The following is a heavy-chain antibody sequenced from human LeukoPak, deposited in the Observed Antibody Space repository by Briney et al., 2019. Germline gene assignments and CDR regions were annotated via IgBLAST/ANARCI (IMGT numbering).Heavy chain of an antibody. V-gene: IGHV4-34*01. J-gene: IGHJ3*02. D-gene: IGHD6-13*01. CDR1: GGSFSGYY. CDR3: ARGSSSSYAFDI. CDR2: INHSGST. Sequence: SETLSLTCAVYGGSFSGYYWSWIRQPPGKGLEWIGEINHSGSTNYNPSLKSRVTISVDTSKNQFSLKLSSVTAADTAVYYCARGSSSSYAFDIWGQGTMVTVSS.